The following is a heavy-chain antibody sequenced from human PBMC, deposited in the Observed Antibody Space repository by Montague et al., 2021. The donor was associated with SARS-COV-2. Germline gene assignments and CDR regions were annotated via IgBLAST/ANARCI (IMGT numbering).Heavy chain of an antibody. V-gene: IGHV4-61*02. CDR3: AGGPAATYYYGMDV. CDR2: IYTSGST. Sequence: TLSLTCTVSGGSISSGSYYRSWIRQPAGKGLEWIGRIYTSGSTNYNSSLKSRATISVDTSKNQFSLKLSSVTAADTAVYYCAGGPAATYYYGMDVWGQGTTVTVSS. J-gene: IGHJ6*02. CDR1: GGSISSGSYY. D-gene: IGHD2-15*01.